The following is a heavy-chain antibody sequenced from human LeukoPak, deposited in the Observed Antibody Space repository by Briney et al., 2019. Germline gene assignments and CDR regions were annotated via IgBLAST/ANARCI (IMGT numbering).Heavy chain of an antibody. CDR3: ARDQGGYYDFRSGYPHDAFDI. J-gene: IGHJ3*02. D-gene: IGHD3-3*01. Sequence: QPGGSLRLSCAASGFTFSSYWMSWVRQAPGKGLEWVANIKQDGSEKYYVDSVKGRFTISRDNAKNSLYLQMNSLRAEDTAVYYCARDQGGYYDFRSGYPHDAFDIWGQGTMVTVSS. CDR2: IKQDGSEK. CDR1: GFTFSSYW. V-gene: IGHV3-7*01.